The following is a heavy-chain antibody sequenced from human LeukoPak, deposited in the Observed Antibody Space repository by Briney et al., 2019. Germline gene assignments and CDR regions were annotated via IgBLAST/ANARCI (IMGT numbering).Heavy chain of an antibody. CDR2: IYYSGST. CDR3: ARGAEYYDFWSGEPDYYYYYMDV. V-gene: IGHV4-39*07. Sequence: SETLSLTCTVSGGSISSSSYYWGWIRQPPGKGLEWIGSIYYSGSTYYNPSLKSRVTISVDTSKNQFSLKLSSVTAADTAVYYCARGAEYYDFWSGEPDYYYYYMDVWGKGTTVTVSS. CDR1: GGSISSSSYY. J-gene: IGHJ6*03. D-gene: IGHD3-3*01.